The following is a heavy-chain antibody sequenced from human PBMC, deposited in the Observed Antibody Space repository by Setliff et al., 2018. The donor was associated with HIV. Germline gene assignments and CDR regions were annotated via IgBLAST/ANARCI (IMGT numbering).Heavy chain of an antibody. Sequence: PGESLKISCAASGFTFNNNGMSWVRQAPGKGLEWVSGITSNGGRTGYADSVKGRFIISRDNAKNSLYLQMNSLRAEDTAVYYCARDGTTFLAAMDVWGKGTTVTVSS. J-gene: IGHJ6*03. CDR2: ITSNGGRT. CDR1: GFTFNNNG. D-gene: IGHD3-3*02. V-gene: IGHV3-20*04. CDR3: ARDGTTFLAAMDV.